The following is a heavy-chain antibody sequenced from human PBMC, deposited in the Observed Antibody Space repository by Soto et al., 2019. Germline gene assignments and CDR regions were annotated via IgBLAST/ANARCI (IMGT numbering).Heavy chain of an antibody. Sequence: QVQLVQSGAEVKKPGSSVKVSCKASGGTFSSYAISWVRQAPGQGLEWMGGIIPIFGTANYAQKFQGRVTITADESTSTAYMELSSLRSEDTAVYYCEREGAGITMVRGALDYWGQGTLVTVSS. CDR1: GGTFSSYA. CDR3: EREGAGITMVRGALDY. D-gene: IGHD3-10*01. CDR2: IIPIFGTA. V-gene: IGHV1-69*01. J-gene: IGHJ4*02.